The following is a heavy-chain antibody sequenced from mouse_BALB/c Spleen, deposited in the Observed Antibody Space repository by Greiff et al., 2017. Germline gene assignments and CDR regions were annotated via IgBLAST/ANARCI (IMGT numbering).Heavy chain of an antibody. Sequence: EVQVVESGAELVKPGASVKLSCTASGFNIKDTYMHWVKQRPEQGLEWIGRIDPANGNTKYDPKFQGKATITADTSSNTAYLQLSSLTSEDTAVYYCALYGNYGDYWGQGTTLTVSS. V-gene: IGHV14-3*02. CDR1: GFNIKDTY. J-gene: IGHJ2*01. D-gene: IGHD2-1*01. CDR2: IDPANGNT. CDR3: ALYGNYGDY.